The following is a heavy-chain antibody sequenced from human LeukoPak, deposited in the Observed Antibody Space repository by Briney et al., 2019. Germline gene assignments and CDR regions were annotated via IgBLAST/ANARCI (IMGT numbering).Heavy chain of an antibody. CDR2: INHSGST. V-gene: IGHV4-34*01. J-gene: IGHJ5*02. CDR3: ARATCGSSTSRWAANWFDP. Sequence: SETLSLTCAVYGGSFSGYYWSWIRQPPGKGLEWIGEINHSGSTNYNPSLKSRVTISVDTSKNQFSLKLSSVTAADTAVYYCARATCGSSTSRWAANWFDPWGQGTLVTVSS. D-gene: IGHD2-2*01. CDR1: GGSFSGYY.